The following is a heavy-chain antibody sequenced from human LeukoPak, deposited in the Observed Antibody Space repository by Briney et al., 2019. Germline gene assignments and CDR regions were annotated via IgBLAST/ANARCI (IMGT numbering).Heavy chain of an antibody. CDR2: INPNSGGT. CDR3: ARDGGYYYDSSGYFI. Sequence: ASVKVSCEASGYTFTGYYMHWVRQAPGQGLEWMGWINPNSGGTNYAQKFQGRVTMTRDTSISTAYMELSRLRSDDTAVYYCARDGGYYYDSSGYFIWGQGTMVTVSS. V-gene: IGHV1-2*02. CDR1: GYTFTGYY. J-gene: IGHJ3*02. D-gene: IGHD3-22*01.